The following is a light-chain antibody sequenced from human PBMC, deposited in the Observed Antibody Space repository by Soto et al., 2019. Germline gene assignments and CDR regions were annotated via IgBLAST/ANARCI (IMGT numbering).Light chain of an antibody. V-gene: IGLV2-23*01. CDR2: ETT. CDR3: CSFAGSNSWV. J-gene: IGLJ3*02. CDR1: SSDVGTYDL. Sequence: QSALTQPASVSGSPGQSITISCTGSSSDVGTYDLVSWYQHHPGAAPKLMIYETTRRPSGIANRFSGSKSGNTASLTISGLQAEDEADYYCCSFAGSNSWVFGGGTKLTVL.